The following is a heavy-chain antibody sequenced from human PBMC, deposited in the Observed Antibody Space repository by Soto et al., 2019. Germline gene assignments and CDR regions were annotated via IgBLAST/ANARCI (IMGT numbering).Heavy chain of an antibody. V-gene: IGHV3-73*01. J-gene: IGHJ4*02. CDR3: TSDFWSGY. D-gene: IGHD3-3*01. CDR1: GFTFSGSA. Sequence: EVQLVESGGGLVQPGGSLKLSCAASGFTFSGSAMHWVRQASGKGLEWVGRIRSKANSYATAYAASVKGRFTISRDDSKNTAYLLMNSLKTEDTAVYYCTSDFWSGYWAPGTLVTVSS. CDR2: IRSKANSYAT.